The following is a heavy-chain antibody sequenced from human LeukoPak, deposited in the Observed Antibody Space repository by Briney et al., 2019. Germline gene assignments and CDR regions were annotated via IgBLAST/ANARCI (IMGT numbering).Heavy chain of an antibody. J-gene: IGHJ4*02. CDR1: GFTFSSYA. Sequence: GGSLRLSCAASGFTFSSYAMHWVRQAPGKGLEWVAVISYDGSNKYYADSVKGRFTISRDNSKNTLYLQMNSLRAEDTAVYYCARVGSTAAAGTTDYWGQGILVTVSS. D-gene: IGHD6-13*01. CDR2: ISYDGSNK. V-gene: IGHV3-30-3*01. CDR3: ARVGSTAAAGTTDY.